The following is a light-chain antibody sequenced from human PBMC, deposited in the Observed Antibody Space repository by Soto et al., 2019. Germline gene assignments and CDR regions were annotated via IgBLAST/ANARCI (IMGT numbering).Light chain of an antibody. CDR2: GAS. Sequence: EIVMTQSPATLSMSPGQRVTLSCRASQSVSSNLAWNQQKPGQAPRLLIYGASTRATGIPDRFSGSGSGTEFTLTISSLQSEDFAVYYCQQYNIWPWTFGQGTKVEFK. J-gene: IGKJ1*01. CDR3: QQYNIWPWT. CDR1: QSVSSN. V-gene: IGKV3-15*01.